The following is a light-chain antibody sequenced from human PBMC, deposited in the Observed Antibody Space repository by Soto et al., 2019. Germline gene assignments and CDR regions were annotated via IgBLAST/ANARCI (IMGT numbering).Light chain of an antibody. J-gene: IGKJ4*01. CDR3: QQYGSSPLT. CDR2: GAS. V-gene: IGKV3-20*01. CDR1: QSVSSSY. Sequence: EIVLTQSPCTLSLSPGERATLSCRASQSVSSSYLAWYQQKPGQAPRLLIYGASSRATGIPDRFSGSGSGTDFTLTISRLEPEDFAVYYCQQYGSSPLTFGGGTTVDIK.